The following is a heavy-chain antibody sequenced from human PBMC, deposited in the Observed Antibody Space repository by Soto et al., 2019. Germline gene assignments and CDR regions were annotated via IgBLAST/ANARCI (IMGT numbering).Heavy chain of an antibody. V-gene: IGHV1-69*13. D-gene: IGHD2-2*01. Sequence: ASVKVSCKASGNTFNTYAFSWVRQAPGQGLDWVGGIVPIFGTVHYAQKLRDRVTITADESTSTVYMELSSLRSEDTAVYYCARHDCISSSCYYYYYYGMDVWG. J-gene: IGHJ6*02. CDR1: GNTFNTYA. CDR3: ARHDCISSSCYYYYYYGMDV. CDR2: IVPIFGTV.